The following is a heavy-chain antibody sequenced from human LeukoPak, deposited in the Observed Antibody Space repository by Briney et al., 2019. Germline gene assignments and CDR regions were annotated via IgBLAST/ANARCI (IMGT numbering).Heavy chain of an antibody. CDR1: GFTFSSYA. CDR3: AKAVPVYDFWSGYYPYYFDY. Sequence: GGSLRLSCAASGFTFSSYAMSWVRQAPGKGLEWVSAISGSGGSTYYADSVMGRFTISRDNSKNTLYLQMNSLRAEDTAVYYCAKAVPVYDFWSGYYPYYFDYWGQGTLVTVSS. CDR2: ISGSGGST. D-gene: IGHD3-3*01. J-gene: IGHJ4*02. V-gene: IGHV3-23*01.